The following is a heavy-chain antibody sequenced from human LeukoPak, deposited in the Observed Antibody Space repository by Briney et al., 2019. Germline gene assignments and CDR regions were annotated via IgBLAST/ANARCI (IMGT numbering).Heavy chain of an antibody. J-gene: IGHJ5*02. V-gene: IGHV1-2*02. CDR1: GYTFTGYY. D-gene: IGHD6-13*01. Sequence: ASVKVSCKASGYTFTGYYMHWVRQAPGQGLEWMGWINPNSGGTNYAQKFQGRVTMTRDTSISTAYMELNRLRSDDTAVYYCARDLGIAAAPRILPWGQGTLVTVS. CDR2: INPNSGGT. CDR3: ARDLGIAAAPRILP.